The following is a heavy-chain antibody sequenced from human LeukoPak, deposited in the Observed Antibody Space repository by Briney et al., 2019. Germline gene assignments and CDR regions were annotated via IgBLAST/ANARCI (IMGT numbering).Heavy chain of an antibody. J-gene: IGHJ5*02. Sequence: ASVKVSCKASGGTFSSYAISWVRQAPGQGLEWMGRIIPIFGTANYAQKFQGRVTITTDESTSTAYMELSSLRSEGTAVYYCARGGYDFWSGPNWFDPWGQGTLVTVSS. D-gene: IGHD3-3*01. V-gene: IGHV1-69*05. CDR1: GGTFSSYA. CDR3: ARGGYDFWSGPNWFDP. CDR2: IIPIFGTA.